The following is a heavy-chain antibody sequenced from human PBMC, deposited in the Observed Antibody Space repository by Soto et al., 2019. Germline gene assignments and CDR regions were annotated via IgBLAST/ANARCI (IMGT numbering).Heavy chain of an antibody. CDR1: GFTFSNYW. CDR3: AKPPDYNWNDY. CDR2: VSGSGGST. J-gene: IGHJ4*02. Sequence: GGSLRLSCAASGFTFSNYWMSWVRQAPGEGLEWISAVSGSGGSTYYADSVKGRFTISRDNSKDTLYLQMNNLRAEDTAVYYCAKPPDYNWNDYWGQGTLVTVSS. D-gene: IGHD1-20*01. V-gene: IGHV3-23*01.